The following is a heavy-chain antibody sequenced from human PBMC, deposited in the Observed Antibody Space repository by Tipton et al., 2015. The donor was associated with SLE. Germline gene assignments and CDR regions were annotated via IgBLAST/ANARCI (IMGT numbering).Heavy chain of an antibody. Sequence: SLRLSCAASGFTFSSYSMNWVRQVPGKGLEWVSSISSSSSYIYYADSVKGRFTISRDNAKNSLYLQMNSLRAEDTAVYYCARDGVLSSSLFDYWGQGTLVTVSS. V-gene: IGHV3-21*03. CDR2: ISSSSSYI. CDR1: GFTFSSYS. J-gene: IGHJ4*02. CDR3: ARDGVLSSSLFDY. D-gene: IGHD6-6*01.